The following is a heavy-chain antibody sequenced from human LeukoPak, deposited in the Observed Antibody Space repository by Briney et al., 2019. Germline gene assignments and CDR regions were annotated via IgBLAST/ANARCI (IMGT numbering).Heavy chain of an antibody. D-gene: IGHD3-22*01. V-gene: IGHV3-11*05. CDR3: ARVVGGDSSGYYRSIYYYYGMDV. Sequence: KPGGSLRLSCAASGFTFSDYYMSWIRQAPGKGLEWVSYISSSSSYTNYADSVKGRFTISRDNAKNSLYLQMNSLRAEDTAVYYCARVVGGDSSGYYRSIYYYYGMDVWGQGTTATVSS. CDR1: GFTFSDYY. J-gene: IGHJ6*02. CDR2: ISSSSSYT.